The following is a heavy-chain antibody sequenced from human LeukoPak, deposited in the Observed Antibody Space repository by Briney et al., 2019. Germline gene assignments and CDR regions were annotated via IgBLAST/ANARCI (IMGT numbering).Heavy chain of an antibody. J-gene: IGHJ6*02. CDR1: GFTFSSYS. Sequence: GGSLRLSCAASGFTFSSYSMNWVRQAPGKGLEWVSYISSSSSTIYYADSVKGRFTISRDNAKNSLYLQMNSLRDEDTAVYYCAREAPNYDFWSGFYYYYYGMDVWGQGTTVTVSS. CDR2: ISSSSSTI. V-gene: IGHV3-48*02. D-gene: IGHD3-3*01. CDR3: AREAPNYDFWSGFYYYYYGMDV.